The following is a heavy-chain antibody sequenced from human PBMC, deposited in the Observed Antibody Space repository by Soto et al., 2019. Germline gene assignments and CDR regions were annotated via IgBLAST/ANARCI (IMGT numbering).Heavy chain of an antibody. V-gene: IGHV4-59*01. CDR3: ASTKTYYDILTGYSPHNWFDP. J-gene: IGHJ5*02. D-gene: IGHD3-9*01. CDR2: IYYSGST. Sequence: PSETLSLTCTVSGDSISSYYWSWIRQPPGKGLEWIGYIYYSGSTNYNPSLKSRVTISVDTSKNQFSLKLSSVTAADTAVYYCASTKTYYDILTGYSPHNWFDPWGQGTLVTVSS. CDR1: GDSISSYY.